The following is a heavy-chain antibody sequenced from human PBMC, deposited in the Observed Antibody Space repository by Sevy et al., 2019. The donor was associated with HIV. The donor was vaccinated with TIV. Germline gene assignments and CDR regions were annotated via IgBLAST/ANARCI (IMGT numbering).Heavy chain of an antibody. D-gene: IGHD3-3*01. Sequence: GGSLRLSCAASGFTFSSYAMSWVRQSPGKGLEWVATIKQDESEKYYVESVKGRFAISRDNGKNSVSLQMNGLRVEDTALYYCAREVGGFNWRPYYFDSWGQGTLVTVPS. J-gene: IGHJ4*02. CDR1: GFTFSSYA. CDR2: IKQDESEK. V-gene: IGHV3-7*01. CDR3: AREVGGFNWRPYYFDS.